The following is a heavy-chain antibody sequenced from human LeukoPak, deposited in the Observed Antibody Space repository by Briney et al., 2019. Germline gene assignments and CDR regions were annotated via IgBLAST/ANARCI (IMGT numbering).Heavy chain of an antibody. V-gene: IGHV5-51*01. CDR1: GYSFTSYW. J-gene: IGHJ4*02. D-gene: IGHD2-15*01. CDR2: IYPGDSDT. Sequence: GESLKISCKGSGYSFTSYWIGWVRQMPGKGLEWMGIIYPGDSDTRYSPSFQGQVTISADKSISTAYLQWSSLKASDTAMYYCARREYCSGVSCYSNYYFDYWGQGTLVTVSS. CDR3: ARREYCSGVSCYSNYYFDY.